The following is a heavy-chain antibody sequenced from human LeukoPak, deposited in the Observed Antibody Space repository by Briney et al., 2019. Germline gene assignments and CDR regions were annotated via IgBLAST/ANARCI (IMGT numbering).Heavy chain of an antibody. CDR3: ARDSRDIAAAGRTEYFQH. D-gene: IGHD6-13*01. CDR2: ISSSGSTI. V-gene: IGHV3-11*04. Sequence: GGSLRLSCAASGFTFTNAWMSWVRQAPGKGLEWVSYISSSGSTIYYADSVKGRFTISRDNAKNSLYLQMNSLRAEDTAVYYCARDSRDIAAAGRTEYFQHWGQGTLVTVSS. J-gene: IGHJ1*01. CDR1: GFTFTNAW.